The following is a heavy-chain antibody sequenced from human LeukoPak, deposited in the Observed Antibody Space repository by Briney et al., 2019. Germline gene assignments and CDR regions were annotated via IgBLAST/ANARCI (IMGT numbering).Heavy chain of an antibody. Sequence: GGSLRLSCAASGFTFDDYAMHWVRQAPGKGLEWVSGISWNSGSIGYADSVKGRFTIYRDNAKNSLYLQMNSLRAEDTALYYCAKDIVRYCSSTSCPGRGMDVWGQGTTVTVSS. CDR1: GFTFDDYA. CDR3: AKDIVRYCSSTSCPGRGMDV. J-gene: IGHJ6*02. V-gene: IGHV3-9*01. CDR2: ISWNSGSI. D-gene: IGHD2-2*01.